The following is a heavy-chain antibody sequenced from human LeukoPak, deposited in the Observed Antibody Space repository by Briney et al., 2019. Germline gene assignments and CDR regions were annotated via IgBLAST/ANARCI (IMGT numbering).Heavy chain of an antibody. CDR3: ARNLGYGWFDP. Sequence: GGSLRLSCAASGFTFSSYWMSWVRQAPGRGLECVASINDDGGEKYYMDSTKGRFTISRDNAKNSVYLQMNSVRAEDTAVYYCARNLGYGWFDPWGQGTLVTVSS. V-gene: IGHV3-7*01. CDR2: INDDGGEK. J-gene: IGHJ5*02. CDR1: GFTFSSYW. D-gene: IGHD5-18*01.